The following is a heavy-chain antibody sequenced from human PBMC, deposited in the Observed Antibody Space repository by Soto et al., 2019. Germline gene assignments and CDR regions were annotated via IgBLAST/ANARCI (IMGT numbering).Heavy chain of an antibody. CDR3: AREKFSNYFDP. Sequence: QVQLVQSGAEVKKPGSSVKVSCKSSGGTFNSYRISWVRQAPGQGLEWMGGLIPIFGTPNYAQKFQGRLTVTADESTSTVYMELSSLRSEDTAMYYCAREKFSNYFDPWGQGSRVTVSS. V-gene: IGHV1-69*01. CDR1: GGTFNSYR. CDR2: LIPIFGTP. D-gene: IGHD4-4*01. J-gene: IGHJ5*02.